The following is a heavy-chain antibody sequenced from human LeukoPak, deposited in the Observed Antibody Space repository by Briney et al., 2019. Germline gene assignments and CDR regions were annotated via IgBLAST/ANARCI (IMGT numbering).Heavy chain of an antibody. CDR2: INAGNGNT. J-gene: IGHJ4*02. Sequence: GASVKVSCKASGYTFTSYAMHWVRQAPGQRLEWMGWINAGNGNTKYSQKFQGRVTITRDTSASTAYMELSSLRSEDTAVYYCARDGEAYGSGSFFDYWGQGTLVTVSS. V-gene: IGHV1-3*01. CDR3: ARDGEAYGSGSFFDY. D-gene: IGHD3-10*01. CDR1: GYTFTSYA.